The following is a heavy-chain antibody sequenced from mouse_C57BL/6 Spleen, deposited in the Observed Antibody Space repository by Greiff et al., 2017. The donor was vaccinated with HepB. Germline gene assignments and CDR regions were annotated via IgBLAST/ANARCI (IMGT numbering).Heavy chain of an antibody. CDR1: GFSFNTYA. J-gene: IGHJ3*01. Sequence: EVNVVESGGGLVQPKGSLKLSCAASGFSFNTYAMNWVRQAPGKGLEWVARIRSKSNNYATYYADSVKDRFTISRDDSESMLYLQMNNLKTEDTAMYYCVSDDGYYWFAYWGQGTLVTVSA. D-gene: IGHD2-3*01. CDR2: IRSKSNNYAT. CDR3: VSDDGYYWFAY. V-gene: IGHV10-1*01.